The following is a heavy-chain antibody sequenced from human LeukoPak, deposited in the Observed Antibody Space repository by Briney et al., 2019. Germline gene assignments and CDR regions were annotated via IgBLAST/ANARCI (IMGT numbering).Heavy chain of an antibody. D-gene: IGHD2-15*01. Sequence: SETLSLTCTVSGGSISSSSYYWGWIRQPPRKGLEWIGSIYYSGSTYYNPSLKSRVTISVDTSKNQFSLKLSSVTAADTAVYYCARLGVGAFDIWGQGTMVTVSS. CDR1: GGSISSSSYY. J-gene: IGHJ3*02. CDR3: ARLGVGAFDI. CDR2: IYYSGST. V-gene: IGHV4-39*01.